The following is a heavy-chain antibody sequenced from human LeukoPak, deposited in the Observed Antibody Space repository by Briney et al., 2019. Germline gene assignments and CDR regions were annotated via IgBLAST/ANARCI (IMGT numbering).Heavy chain of an antibody. Sequence: GGSLRLSCAASGFTFSDYYMSWIRQAPGKGLEWLSYISSSGSTIYSADSVNGRFTISRDNAKNSLYLQMNSLRAEDTAVYYCARDYYDSSGYYWGGHWGQGTLVTVSS. V-gene: IGHV3-11*04. J-gene: IGHJ4*02. CDR3: ARDYYDSSGYYWGGH. D-gene: IGHD3-22*01. CDR1: GFTFSDYY. CDR2: ISSSGSTI.